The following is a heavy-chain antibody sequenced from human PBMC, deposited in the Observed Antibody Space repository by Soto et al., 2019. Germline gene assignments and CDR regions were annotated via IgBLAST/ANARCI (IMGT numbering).Heavy chain of an antibody. CDR3: ARRGCSGGSCYFDY. V-gene: IGHV1-2*04. Sequence: ASVKVSCKASGYTFTGYYMHWVRQAPGQGLEWMGWINPNSGGTNYAQKFQGWVTMTRDTSISTAYMELRSLRSDDTAVYYCARRGCSGGSCYFDYWGQGTLVTVSS. J-gene: IGHJ4*02. D-gene: IGHD2-15*01. CDR2: INPNSGGT. CDR1: GYTFTGYY.